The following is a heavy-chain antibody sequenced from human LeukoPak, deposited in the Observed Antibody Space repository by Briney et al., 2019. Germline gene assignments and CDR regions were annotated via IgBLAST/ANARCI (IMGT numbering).Heavy chain of an antibody. Sequence: PGGSLRLSCAASGFTYNSYWMSWVRQAPGKGLECVANIKQDGSEKNYVDSVKGRFTISRDNAKNSLYLQMNSLRAEDTAVYYCAREGSFRSSGYYSLFDYWGQGTLVTVSS. CDR2: IKQDGSEK. D-gene: IGHD3-22*01. CDR3: AREGSFRSSGYYSLFDY. J-gene: IGHJ4*02. CDR1: GFTYNSYW. V-gene: IGHV3-7*05.